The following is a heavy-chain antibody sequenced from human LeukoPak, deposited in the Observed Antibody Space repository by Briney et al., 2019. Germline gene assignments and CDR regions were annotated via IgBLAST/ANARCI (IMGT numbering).Heavy chain of an antibody. CDR3: AKQSGSSWYDAVDEYYFDY. Sequence: GGSLRLSCAASGFTFSSYAMSWVRQAPGKGLEWVSAISGSGGSTYYADSVKGRFTISRDNSKNTLYLQMNSLRAEDTAVYYCAKQSGSSWYDAVDEYYFDYWGQGTLVTVSS. D-gene: IGHD6-13*01. J-gene: IGHJ4*02. CDR1: GFTFSSYA. CDR2: ISGSGGST. V-gene: IGHV3-23*01.